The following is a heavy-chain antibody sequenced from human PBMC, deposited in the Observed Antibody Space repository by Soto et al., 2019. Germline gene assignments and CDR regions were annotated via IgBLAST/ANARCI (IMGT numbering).Heavy chain of an antibody. J-gene: IGHJ5*02. CDR1: GVSMRNSY. CDR2: ISTSGNT. CDR3: ARGGGVPALGDP. D-gene: IGHD3-16*01. V-gene: IGHV4-4*07. Sequence: SETLSLTCIVSGVSMRNSYWTWIRQSAGKGLEWIGCISTSGNTNYNPSLNSRLTMSVDTSKNQVSLKLTSVTAADTAVYYCARGGGVPALGDPWGQGTLVTVSS.